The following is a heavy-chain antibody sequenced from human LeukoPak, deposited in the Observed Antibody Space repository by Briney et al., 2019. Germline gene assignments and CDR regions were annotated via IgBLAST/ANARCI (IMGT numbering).Heavy chain of an antibody. D-gene: IGHD2-2*02. CDR1: GGTFSSYA. CDR3: ASTGRYCSSTSCYTNYYYYMDV. Sequence: SVKVSCKASGGTFSSYAISWVRQAPGHGLEWMGGIIPIFGTANYAQKFQSRVTITADEYTSTAYMELSSLRSEDTAVYYCASTGRYCSSTSCYTNYYYYMDVWGKGTTVTVSS. CDR2: IIPIFGTA. V-gene: IGHV1-69*13. J-gene: IGHJ6*03.